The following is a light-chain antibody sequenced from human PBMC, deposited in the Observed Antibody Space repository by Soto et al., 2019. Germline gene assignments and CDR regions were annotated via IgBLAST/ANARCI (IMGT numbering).Light chain of an antibody. J-gene: IGKJ5*01. CDR1: QSLRSN. V-gene: IGKV3-15*01. Sequence: EIVMTQSPATLSVSPGERATLSCRASQSLRSNLAWYQQKPGQAPRLLIYGASTRATGIPARFSGSGSGTEFTLTISSLQSEDFAVYYCQQYIDWPPITFGQGTRLEIK. CDR2: GAS. CDR3: QQYIDWPPIT.